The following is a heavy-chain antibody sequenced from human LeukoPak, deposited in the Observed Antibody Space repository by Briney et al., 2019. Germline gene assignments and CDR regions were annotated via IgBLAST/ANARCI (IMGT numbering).Heavy chain of an antibody. J-gene: IGHJ6*03. CDR1: GGSISSIGYF. CDR2: IYDSGTK. D-gene: IGHD5-18*01. Sequence: PSETLSLTCSVSGGSISSIGYFWDWFRQSPGRGLEWIGTIYDSGTKYYNPSLKSRVTISVDTSKNHLSLRLSSVTAADTAVYYCAGRVDTTRGYYYFYMDVWGKGTTVTVSS. V-gene: IGHV4-39*02. CDR3: AGRVDTTRGYYYFYMDV.